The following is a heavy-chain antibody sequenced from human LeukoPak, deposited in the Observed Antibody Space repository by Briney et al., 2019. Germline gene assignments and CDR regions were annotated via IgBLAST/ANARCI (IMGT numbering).Heavy chain of an antibody. J-gene: IGHJ4*02. CDR1: GFTFSSYA. Sequence: GGSLRLSCAASGFTFSSYAMHWVRQAPGKGLEWVAVISYDGSNKYYADSVKGRFTISRDNSKNTLYLQMNSLRAEDTAVYYCAKDHSLRGPFYGFGELFSPFDYWGREPWSPSPQ. V-gene: IGHV3-30-3*01. D-gene: IGHD3-10*01. CDR3: AKDHSLRGPFYGFGELFSPFDY. CDR2: ISYDGSNK.